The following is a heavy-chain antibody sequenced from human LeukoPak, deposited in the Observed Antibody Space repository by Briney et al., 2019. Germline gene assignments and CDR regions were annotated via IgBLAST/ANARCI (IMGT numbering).Heavy chain of an antibody. CDR2: IKWDGGRT. D-gene: IGHD6-13*01. CDR1: GFTFDDHG. V-gene: IGHV3-20*04. CDR3: AGGSGSSWYFYFDY. Sequence: PGGSLRLSCAASGFTFDDHGMSWVRQAPGKGLEWVSGIKWDGGRTGYADSVKGRFTISRDNAKNSVYLQMNSLRAEGTALYYCAGGSGSSWYFYFDYWGRGTLVTVSS. J-gene: IGHJ4*02.